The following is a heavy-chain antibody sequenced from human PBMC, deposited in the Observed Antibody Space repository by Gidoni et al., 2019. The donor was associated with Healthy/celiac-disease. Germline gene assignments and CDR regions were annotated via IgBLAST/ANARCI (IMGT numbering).Heavy chain of an antibody. V-gene: IGHV3-23*04. J-gene: IGHJ3*02. CDR1: GFTFSSHP. CDR3: AKDWKGSSGWYLVEYAFDI. D-gene: IGHD6-19*01. CDR2: SSGSGGST. Sequence: EVQLVESGGGLVQPGGSLRLPGAAPGFTFSSHPMGWVRQAPGKGLEWVSASSGSGGSTYYADSVKGRFTIARDNSKNTLYLQMNSLRAEDTAVYYCAKDWKGSSGWYLVEYAFDIWGQGTMVTVSS.